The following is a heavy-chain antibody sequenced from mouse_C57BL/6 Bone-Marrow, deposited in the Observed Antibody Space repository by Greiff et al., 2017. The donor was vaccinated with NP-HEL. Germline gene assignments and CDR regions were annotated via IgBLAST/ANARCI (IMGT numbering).Heavy chain of an antibody. Sequence: EVHLVESGGGLVKPGGSLKLSCAASGFTFSDYGMHWVRQAPEKGLEWVAYISSGSSTIYYADTVKGRFTISRDNAKNTLFLQMTSLRSEDTAMYYCARGYDGPRYFDVWGTGTTVTVSS. CDR2: ISSGSSTI. J-gene: IGHJ1*03. D-gene: IGHD2-2*01. CDR3: ARGYDGPRYFDV. V-gene: IGHV5-17*01. CDR1: GFTFSDYG.